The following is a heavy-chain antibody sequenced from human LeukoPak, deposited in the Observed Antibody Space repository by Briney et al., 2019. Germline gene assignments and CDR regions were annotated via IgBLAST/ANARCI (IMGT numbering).Heavy chain of an antibody. J-gene: IGHJ4*02. CDR3: ARERRPRYCSSTSCYSFYFDY. CDR2: INPNSGGT. Sequence: ASVKVSCKAYGSTFTDYYMHCVRQDPGQGLEWMGGINPNSGGTNYAQKFQGRVTMTRDTSISTAYMELSRLRSDDTAVYYCARERRPRYCSSTSCYSFYFDYWGQGTLVTVSS. D-gene: IGHD2-2*02. CDR1: GSTFTDYY. V-gene: IGHV1-2*02.